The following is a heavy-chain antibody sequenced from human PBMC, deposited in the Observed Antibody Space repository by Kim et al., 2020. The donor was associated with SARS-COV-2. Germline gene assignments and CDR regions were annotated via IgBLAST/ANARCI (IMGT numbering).Heavy chain of an antibody. D-gene: IGHD6-19*01. CDR3: AAISSGWFLGY. J-gene: IGHJ4*02. Sequence: FVESVKGRFTISRDSVKNSLYLQVSSLRVDDAAIYYCAAISSGWFLGYWGQGTLVTVSS. V-gene: IGHV3-7*01.